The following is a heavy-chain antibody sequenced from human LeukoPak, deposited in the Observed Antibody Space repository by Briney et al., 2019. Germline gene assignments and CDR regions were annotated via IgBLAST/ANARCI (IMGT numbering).Heavy chain of an antibody. CDR3: ATPDRRDDLPPGY. CDR1: GFTFSSYS. CDR2: ISSSSSTI. Sequence: PGGSLRLSCAASGFTFSSYSMNWVRQAPGKGLEWVSYISSSSSTIYYADSVKGRFTISRDNAKNSLYLQMNSLRAEDTAVYYCATPDRRDDLPPGYWGQGTLVTVSS. V-gene: IGHV3-48*04. J-gene: IGHJ4*02. D-gene: IGHD5-24*01.